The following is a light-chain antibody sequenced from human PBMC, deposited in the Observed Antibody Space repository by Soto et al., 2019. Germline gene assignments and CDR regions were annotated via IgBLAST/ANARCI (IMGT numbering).Light chain of an antibody. CDR3: QQYGGTPPT. J-gene: IGKJ1*01. CDR2: GAS. Sequence: EIVLTQSPGTLSLSPGERATLSCKASQSVTRSYLAWYQQKPGQSPRLLIYGASSRATGIPNRFTGSGSGTDFTLTITRLEPEDFAIYYCQQYGGTPPTFGHGTKVEIK. V-gene: IGKV3-20*01. CDR1: QSVTRSY.